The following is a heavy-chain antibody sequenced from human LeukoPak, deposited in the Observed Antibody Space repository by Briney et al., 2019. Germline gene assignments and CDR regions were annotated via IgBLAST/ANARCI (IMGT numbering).Heavy chain of an antibody. CDR1: GYTLTELS. CDR2: FDPEDGET. V-gene: IGHV1-24*01. CDR3: ATVGGSYYGSHFDY. D-gene: IGHD1-26*01. J-gene: IGHJ4*02. Sequence: ASLRVSCTVSGYTLTELSMHRVRQAPGKGLEWMAGFDPEDGETIYAQKFQGRVTMTEDTSTDTAYMELSSLRSEDTAVYDCATVGGSYYGSHFDYWGQGNLVTVSS.